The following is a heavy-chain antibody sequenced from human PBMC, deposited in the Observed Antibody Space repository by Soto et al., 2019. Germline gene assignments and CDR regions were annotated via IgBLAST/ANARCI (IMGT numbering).Heavy chain of an antibody. V-gene: IGHV3-23*01. Sequence: GGSLRLSCAASGFTFSSYAMSWVRQAPGKGLEWVSAISGSGGSTYYADSVKGRFTISRDNSKNTLYLQMNSLRAEDTAVYYCAKIPWGLWFGELPHNYFDYWGQGTLVTVSS. CDR1: GFTFSSYA. CDR2: ISGSGGST. D-gene: IGHD3-10*01. CDR3: AKIPWGLWFGELPHNYFDY. J-gene: IGHJ4*02.